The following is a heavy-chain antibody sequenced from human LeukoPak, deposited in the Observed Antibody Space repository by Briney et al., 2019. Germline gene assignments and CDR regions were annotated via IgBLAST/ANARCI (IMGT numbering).Heavy chain of an antibody. D-gene: IGHD3-3*01. CDR1: GGSISSYY. CDR3: ARASSVSYYDFWSGPDARFDY. V-gene: IGHV4-59*01. J-gene: IGHJ4*02. CDR2: IYYSGST. Sequence: SETLSLTCTVSGGSISSYYWSWIRQPPGKGLEWIGYIYYSGSTNYNPSLKSRVTISVDTSKNQFSLKLSSVTAADTAVYYCARASSVSYYDFWSGPDARFDYWGQGTLVTVSS.